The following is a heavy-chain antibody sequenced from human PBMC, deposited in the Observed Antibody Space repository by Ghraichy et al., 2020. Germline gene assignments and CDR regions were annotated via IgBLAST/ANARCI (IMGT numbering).Heavy chain of an antibody. CDR3: ARVGLYSSGWSSDYFDY. CDR2: IKQDGSEK. Sequence: GGSLRLSCAASGFTFSSYWMSWVRQAPGKGLEWVANIKQDGSEKYYVDSVKGRFTISRDNAKNSLYLQMNSLRAEDTAVYYCARVGLYSSGWSSDYFDYWGQGTLVTVSS. J-gene: IGHJ4*02. V-gene: IGHV3-7*01. CDR1: GFTFSSYW. D-gene: IGHD6-19*01.